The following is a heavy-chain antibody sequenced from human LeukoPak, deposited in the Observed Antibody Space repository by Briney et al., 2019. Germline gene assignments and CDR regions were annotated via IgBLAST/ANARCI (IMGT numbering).Heavy chain of an antibody. CDR3: ARGASVVVVAAHRSWNP. CDR2: ISPNSGGT. D-gene: IGHD2-15*01. J-gene: IGHJ5*02. CDR1: GYTFTGYY. V-gene: IGHV1-2*06. Sequence: ASVKVSCKASGYTFTGYYMHWVRQAPGQGLEWMGRISPNSGGTNYAQKFQGRVTMTRDTSISTAYMELSRLRSDDTAVYYCARGASVVVVAAHRSWNPWGQGTLVTVSS.